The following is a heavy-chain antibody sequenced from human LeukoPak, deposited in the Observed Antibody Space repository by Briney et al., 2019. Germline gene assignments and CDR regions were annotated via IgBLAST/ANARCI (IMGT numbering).Heavy chain of an antibody. D-gene: IGHD3-3*01. V-gene: IGHV1-18*01. CDR3: ARVYDFWSDYWYYMDV. CDR2: ISSYNGNT. CDR1: GYTFSTYS. Sequence: ASVKVSCKASGYTFSTYSVSWVRQAPGQGLEWMGWISSYNGNTHFAQKFRGRITMTTDTSTSTAYMELRSLRSDDTAVYYCARVYDFWSDYWYYMDVWGKGTTVTVSS. J-gene: IGHJ6*03.